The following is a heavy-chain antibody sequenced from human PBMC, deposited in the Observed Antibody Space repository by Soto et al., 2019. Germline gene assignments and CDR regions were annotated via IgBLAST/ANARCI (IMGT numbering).Heavy chain of an antibody. CDR3: ARAVLYDYIWGSYRVFDY. V-gene: IGHV1-2*04. Sequence: ASVKVSCKASGYTFTGYYMHWVRQAPGQGLEWMGWINPNSGGTNYAQKFQGWVTRTRDTSISTAYMELSRLRSDDTAVYYCARAVLYDYIWGSYRVFDYWGQGTLVTVSS. D-gene: IGHD3-16*02. CDR1: GYTFTGYY. CDR2: INPNSGGT. J-gene: IGHJ4*02.